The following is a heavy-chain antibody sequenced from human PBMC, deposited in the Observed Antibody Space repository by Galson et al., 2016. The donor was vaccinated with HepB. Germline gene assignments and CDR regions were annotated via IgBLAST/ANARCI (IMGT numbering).Heavy chain of an antibody. D-gene: IGHD1-26*01. CDR1: GLDFRRYW. V-gene: IGHV3-74*01. CDR2: INADGTAT. CDR3: ARGLRAGYYWSFDV. J-gene: IGHJ6*02. Sequence: SLRLSCAVSGLDFRRYWMHWVRQTPGKGLVWVSRINADGTATGYADSVKGRFTISREDGENSLYLQMNSLRAGDTAVYHCARGLRAGYYWSFDVWGQGTTVTVSS.